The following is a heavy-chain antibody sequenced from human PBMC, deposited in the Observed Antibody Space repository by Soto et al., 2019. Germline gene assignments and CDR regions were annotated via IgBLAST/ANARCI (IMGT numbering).Heavy chain of an antibody. V-gene: IGHV3-72*01. CDR2: SRDKAQGYRT. CDR1: GFSRSDHY. CDR3: VRAMYYLDSSCYPRCFDY. J-gene: IGHJ4*02. Sequence: GGSLRLSCAAYGFSRSDHYINWVRHAPGKGLECVGRSRDKAQGYRTEYAAAVKGRFTTSRDGSNNSVLLQLNNLQTEGMGVNYCVRAMYYLDSSCYPRCFDYWGKGTLVTVSS. D-gene: IGHD3-22*01.